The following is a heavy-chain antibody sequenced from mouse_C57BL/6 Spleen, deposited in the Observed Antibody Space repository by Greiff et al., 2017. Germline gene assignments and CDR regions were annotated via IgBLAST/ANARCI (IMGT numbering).Heavy chain of an antibody. J-gene: IGHJ4*01. CDR2: INPTNGGT. CDR3: ARKGVRYYYAMDY. V-gene: IGHV1-18*01. CDR1: GYTFTDYN. D-gene: IGHD2-14*01. Sequence: EVQLQESGPELVKPGASVKIPCKASGYTFTDYNMDWVKQSHGKSLEWIGDINPTNGGTIYNQKFKGKATLTVDKSSSTAYMELSSLTSEDTAVYYGARKGVRYYYAMDYWGQGTSVTVSS.